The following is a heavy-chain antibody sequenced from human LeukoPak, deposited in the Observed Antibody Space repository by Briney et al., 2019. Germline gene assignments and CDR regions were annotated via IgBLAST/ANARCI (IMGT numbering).Heavy chain of an antibody. D-gene: IGHD3-22*01. CDR2: IYYSGTT. CDR1: GGSIKNYY. Sequence: SETLSLTCTVSGGSIKNYYWSWIRQPPGKGLEWIGYIYYSGTTNYNPSLKSRVTISLDTSKNQFSLKLSSVTAADTAVYYCAREWYYYDSTSFDYWGQGTLVTVSS. J-gene: IGHJ4*02. V-gene: IGHV4-59*12. CDR3: AREWYYYDSTSFDY.